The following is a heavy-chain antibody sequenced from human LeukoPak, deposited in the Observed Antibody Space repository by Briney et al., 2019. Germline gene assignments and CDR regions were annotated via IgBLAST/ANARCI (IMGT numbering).Heavy chain of an antibody. CDR2: ISSSSSYI. Sequence: PGGSLRLSCAASGFTFSSYSMNWVRQAPGKGLEWVSSISSSSSYIYYADSVKGRFTISRDNAKNSLYLQMNSLRAEDTAVYYWARDMRGAGAGNLDYWGQGTLVNVPS. V-gene: IGHV3-21*01. CDR1: GFTFSSYS. D-gene: IGHD6-13*01. CDR3: ARDMRGAGAGNLDY. J-gene: IGHJ4*02.